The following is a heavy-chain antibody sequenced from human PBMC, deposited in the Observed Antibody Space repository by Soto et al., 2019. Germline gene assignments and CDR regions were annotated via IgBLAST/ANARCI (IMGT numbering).Heavy chain of an antibody. J-gene: IGHJ4*02. CDR3: ARGVAPYYFDY. D-gene: IGHD2-15*01. V-gene: IGHV1-3*01. CDR1: GYTFTSYA. Sequence: ASVKVSCKASGYTFTSYAMHWVRQAPGQRLEWMGWINAGNGSTKYSQKFQGRVTITRDTSASTAYMELSSLRSEDTAVYYCARGVAPYYFDYWGQGTLVTVSS. CDR2: INAGNGST.